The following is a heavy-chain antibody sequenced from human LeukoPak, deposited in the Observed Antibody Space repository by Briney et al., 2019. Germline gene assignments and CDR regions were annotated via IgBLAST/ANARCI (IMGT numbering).Heavy chain of an antibody. CDR1: GYTFTSYG. V-gene: IGHV1-18*01. CDR2: ISAYNGNT. J-gene: IGHJ3*02. Sequence: ASVKVSCKASGYTFTSYGISWVRQAPGQGLEWMGWISAYNGNTNCAQKLQGRVTMTTDTSTSAAYMELRSLRSDDTAVYYCARGVLRFLEWPGSAFDIWGQGTMVTVSS. CDR3: ARGVLRFLEWPGSAFDI. D-gene: IGHD3-3*01.